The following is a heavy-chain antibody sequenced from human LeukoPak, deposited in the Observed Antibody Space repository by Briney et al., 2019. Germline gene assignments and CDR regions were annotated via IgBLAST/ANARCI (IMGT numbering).Heavy chain of an antibody. V-gene: IGHV5-51*01. Sequence: GESLKISCKGSGYSFTSYWIGWVRQMPGKGLEWMGIIYPGDSDTRYSPSFQGQVTISADKSISTAYLQWSSLKASDTAMYYCARNTPADDYGDYVCAFDIWGQGTMVTVSS. D-gene: IGHD4-17*01. CDR3: ARNTPADDYGDYVCAFDI. J-gene: IGHJ3*02. CDR2: IYPGDSDT. CDR1: GYSFTSYW.